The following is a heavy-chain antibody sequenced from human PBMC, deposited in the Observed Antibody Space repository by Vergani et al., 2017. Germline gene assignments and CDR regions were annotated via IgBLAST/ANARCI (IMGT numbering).Heavy chain of an antibody. D-gene: IGHD3-9*01. Sequence: VQLQESGPGLVKPSQTLSLTCTVSGGSISSGSYYWSWIRQPAGKGLEWVSAISGSGGSTYYADSVKGRFTISRDNSKNTLYLQMNSLRAEDTAVYYCAKSDDILTGYPAGYFQHWGQGTLVTVSS. CDR2: ISGSGGST. V-gene: IGHV3-23*01. CDR1: GGSISSGSYY. CDR3: AKSDDILTGYPAGYFQH. J-gene: IGHJ1*01.